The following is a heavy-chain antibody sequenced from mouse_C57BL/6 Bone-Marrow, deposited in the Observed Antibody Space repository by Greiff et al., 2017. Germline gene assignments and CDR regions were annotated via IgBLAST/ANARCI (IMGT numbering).Heavy chain of an antibody. CDR2: IDPSDSYT. Sequence: QVQLQQPGAELVMPGASVKLSCKASGYTFTSYWMHWVKQRPGQGLEWIGEIDPSDSYTNYNQKFKGKSTLTVDKSTSTAYMQLSSLTSEDSAVYYCAIIYCGNYAAWFADWGQGTLVTVSA. V-gene: IGHV1-69*01. CDR1: GYTFTSYW. J-gene: IGHJ3*01. D-gene: IGHD2-1*01. CDR3: AIIYCGNYAAWFAD.